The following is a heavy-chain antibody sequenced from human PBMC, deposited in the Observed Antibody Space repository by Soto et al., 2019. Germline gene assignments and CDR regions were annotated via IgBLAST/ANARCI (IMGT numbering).Heavy chain of an antibody. CDR3: ASGKGDTIIVVANPGYAFDI. V-gene: IGHV1-3*01. Sequence: GASVKVSCKASGYTFTSYAMHWVRQAPGQRLEWMGWINAGNGNTKYSQKFQGRVTITRDTSASTAYMELSSLRSEDTAVYYCASGKGDTIIVVANPGYAFDIWGQGTMVTVSS. CDR1: GYTFTSYA. D-gene: IGHD3-22*01. CDR2: INAGNGNT. J-gene: IGHJ3*02.